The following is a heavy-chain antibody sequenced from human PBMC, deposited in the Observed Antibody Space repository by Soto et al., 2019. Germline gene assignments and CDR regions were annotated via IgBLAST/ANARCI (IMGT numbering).Heavy chain of an antibody. CDR3: AREDDEYYFDY. CDR1: GCSFSSYY. CDR2: IYYSGST. D-gene: IGHD1-1*01. Sequence: PSETLSLTCTVSGCSFSSYYWIWIWQPPGKGLEWIGYIYYSGSTNYNPSLKSRVTISVDTSKNQFSLKLSSVTAADSAVYYCAREDDEYYFDYWGQGTLVTVSS. V-gene: IGHV4-59*01. J-gene: IGHJ4*02.